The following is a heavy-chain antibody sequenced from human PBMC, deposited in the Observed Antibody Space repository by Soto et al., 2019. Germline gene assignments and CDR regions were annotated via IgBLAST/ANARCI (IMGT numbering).Heavy chain of an antibody. CDR1: GGSISSGDYY. Sequence: SETLSVTCTVSGGSISSGDYYWSWIRHPPGKGLEWIGYIYYSGSTYYNPSLKSRVTISVDTSKNQFSLKLSSVTAADTAVYYCAAVLRFLEWLSPYYWGQGTLVTVSS. CDR3: AAVLRFLEWLSPYY. CDR2: IYYSGST. V-gene: IGHV4-30-4*01. J-gene: IGHJ4*02. D-gene: IGHD3-3*01.